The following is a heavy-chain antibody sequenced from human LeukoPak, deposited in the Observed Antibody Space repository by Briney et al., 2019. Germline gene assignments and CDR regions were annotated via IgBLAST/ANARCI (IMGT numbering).Heavy chain of an antibody. Sequence: SETLSLTCTVSGGSISNYYWSWIRQPPGKGLEWIGHIYYSGATKYNPSLKSRITISVDTSKNQFSLMLSSVTAADTAVYYCARDLIDAFDIWGQGTMVTVSS. CDR3: ARDLIDAFDI. CDR1: GGSISNYY. V-gene: IGHV4-59*12. J-gene: IGHJ3*02. CDR2: IYYSGAT.